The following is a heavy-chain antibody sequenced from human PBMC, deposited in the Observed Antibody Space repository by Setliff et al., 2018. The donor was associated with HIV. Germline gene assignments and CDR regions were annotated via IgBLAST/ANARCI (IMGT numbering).Heavy chain of an antibody. CDR1: GFAFSTYW. D-gene: IGHD2-15*01. CDR2: INTDERYT. Sequence: GGSLRLSCAASGFAFSTYWMHWVRQAPGKGLVWVSRINTDERYTLYADSVKGRFTISRDNAKSTLYLQMNSLRAEDTATYYCARGRRDRSSGSCYGPYYMDVWGKGTTVTVSS. CDR3: ARGRRDRSSGSCYGPYYMDV. J-gene: IGHJ6*03. V-gene: IGHV3-74*01.